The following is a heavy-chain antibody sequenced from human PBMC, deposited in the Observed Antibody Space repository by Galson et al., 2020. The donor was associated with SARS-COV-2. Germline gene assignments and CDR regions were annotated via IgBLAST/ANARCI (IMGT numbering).Heavy chain of an antibody. Sequence: GGSLRLSCAASGFTLSSSAMHWVRQAPGKGLEWVAIISYDGTTKYNSDSVKGRFTISRDISKNTLFLQMNSLRPEDTAVYYCARETDEHTSSWYDYWGQGTLVTVSS. J-gene: IGHJ4*02. D-gene: IGHD6-13*01. CDR1: GFTLSSSA. CDR2: ISYDGTTK. CDR3: ARETDEHTSSWYDY. V-gene: IGHV3-30*04.